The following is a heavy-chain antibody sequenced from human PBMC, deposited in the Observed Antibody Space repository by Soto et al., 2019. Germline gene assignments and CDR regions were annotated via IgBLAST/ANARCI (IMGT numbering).Heavy chain of an antibody. J-gene: IGHJ3*02. CDR3: VRRIWAPVVVVAAARAAFDI. D-gene: IGHD2-15*01. V-gene: IGHV3-48*03. CDR2: ISSSGSFI. Sequence: GFLRLSCALSGMSLRSSELHWVRQAPGKGPEGVSYISSSGSFIYYADSVKGRFTISRDTAKNSLYLQMNSLRVEETAIYYCVRRIWAPVVVVAAARAAFDIWGLGTMVTVSS. CDR1: GMSLRSSE.